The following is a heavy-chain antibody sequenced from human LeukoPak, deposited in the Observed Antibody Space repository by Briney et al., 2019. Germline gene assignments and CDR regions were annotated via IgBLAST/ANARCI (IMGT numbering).Heavy chain of an antibody. D-gene: IGHD5-18*01. Sequence: GGSLRLSCAASGFTFSNYAMSWVRQAPRQGLEWVSGISLGTSDTYYADSAKSRFTISRDNSRTTLYLQMNRLRVDVTAGYYCAKRLLYSYGPGFDYWGQGRLVTVSS. J-gene: IGHJ4*02. CDR3: AKRLLYSYGPGFDY. V-gene: IGHV3-23*01. CDR2: ISLGTSDT. CDR1: GFTFSNYA.